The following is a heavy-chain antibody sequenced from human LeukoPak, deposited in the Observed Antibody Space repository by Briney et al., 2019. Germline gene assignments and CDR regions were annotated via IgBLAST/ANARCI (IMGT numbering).Heavy chain of an antibody. J-gene: IGHJ4*02. V-gene: IGHV3-30*18. CDR2: ISYDGSNK. CDR1: RFTFSSYG. CDR3: AKTGGPYYNDSSGYYVFDY. Sequence: HPGGSLRLSCAASRFTFSSYGMHWVRQAPGKGLEWVAVISYDGSNKYYADSVKGRFTISRDNSKNTLYLQMNSLRAEDTAVYYCAKTGGPYYNDSSGYYVFDYWGQGTLVTVSS. D-gene: IGHD3-22*01.